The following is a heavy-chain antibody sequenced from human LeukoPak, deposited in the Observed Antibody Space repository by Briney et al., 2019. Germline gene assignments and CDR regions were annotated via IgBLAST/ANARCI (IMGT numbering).Heavy chain of an antibody. CDR1: GFTFIDYG. Sequence: GRSLRLSCATPGFTFIDYGMHWVRQAPGKGREGVAVIWYDGSNKNYADSVKGRFTISRDNSKNTLYLQMNSLRAEDTAVYYCARRMAAAGTGGGDYWGQGTLVTVSS. J-gene: IGHJ4*02. CDR3: ARRMAAAGTGGGDY. D-gene: IGHD6-13*01. V-gene: IGHV3-33*01. CDR2: IWYDGSNK.